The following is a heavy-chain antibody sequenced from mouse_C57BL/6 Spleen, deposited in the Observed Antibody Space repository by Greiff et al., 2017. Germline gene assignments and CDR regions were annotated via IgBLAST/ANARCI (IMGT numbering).Heavy chain of an antibody. CDR1: GFTFSSYG. D-gene: IGHD2-1*01. CDR3: ARGGGNSFAY. Sequence: EVKLMESGGDLVKPGGSLKLSCAASGFTFSSYGLSWVRQTPDKRLEWVATISSGGSYTYFPDSVKGRFTISRDNAKNTRYLQMSSLKSEYTAMYYCARGGGNSFAYWGQGTLVTVSA. J-gene: IGHJ3*01. V-gene: IGHV5-6*01. CDR2: ISSGGSYT.